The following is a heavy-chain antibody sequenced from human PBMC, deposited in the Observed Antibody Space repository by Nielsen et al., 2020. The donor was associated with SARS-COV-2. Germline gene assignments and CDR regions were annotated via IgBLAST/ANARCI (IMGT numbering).Heavy chain of an antibody. V-gene: IGHV3-20*01. J-gene: IGHJ4*02. CDR3: ARWGSIAAAVEGYDFDS. D-gene: IGHD6-13*01. Sequence: GESLKISCEASGFTFDDYGMSWVRQAPGKGLEWVWGINGNGGSTGYADSVKGRFTISRDNANNSVYLQRNSLRAEDTALYHCARWGSIAAAVEGYDFDSWGQGTLVTVSS. CDR2: INGNGGST. CDR1: GFTFDDYG.